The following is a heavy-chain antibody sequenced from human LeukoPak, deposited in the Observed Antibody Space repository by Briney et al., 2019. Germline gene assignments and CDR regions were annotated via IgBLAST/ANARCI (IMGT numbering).Heavy chain of an antibody. V-gene: IGHV4-34*01. D-gene: IGHD2-8*01. CDR3: ASGVSEGGPRYYYGMDV. Sequence: SETLSLTCAVYGGSFSGYYWSWIRQPPGKGLEWIGEINHSGSTNYNPSLKSRVTISVDTSKNQFSLKLSSVTAADTAVYYRASGVSEGGPRYYYGMDVWGQGTTVTVSS. CDR1: GGSFSGYY. J-gene: IGHJ6*02. CDR2: INHSGST.